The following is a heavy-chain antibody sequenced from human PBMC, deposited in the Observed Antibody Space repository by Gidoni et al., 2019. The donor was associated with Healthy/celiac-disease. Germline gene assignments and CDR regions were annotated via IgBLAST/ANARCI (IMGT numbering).Heavy chain of an antibody. CDR3: AAPKYCCSTSCFSFDP. D-gene: IGHD2-2*01. Sequence: QVQLQQWGAGLFMPSATLSLTCAVYCGSFSGYYWSWIRQPPGKGLEWLGEINHSVITNSPPSLQIPLTISVDTSKNQFSLKLSSVTAADTAVYYCAAPKYCCSTSCFSFDPWGQGTLVTVSS. CDR2: INHSVIT. CDR1: CGSFSGYY. J-gene: IGHJ5*01. V-gene: IGHV4-34*01.